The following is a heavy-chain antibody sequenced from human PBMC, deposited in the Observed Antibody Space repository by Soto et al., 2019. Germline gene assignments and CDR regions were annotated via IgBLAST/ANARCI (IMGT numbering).Heavy chain of an antibody. CDR3: ARGRIVVVTHSYFDY. D-gene: IGHD3-22*01. Sequence: SVKVSCKASGGTFSSYAISWVRQAPGQGLEWMGGIIPIFGTANYAQKFQGRVTITADESTSTAYMELSSLRSEDTAVYYCARGRIVVVTHSYFDYWGQGTLVTVSS. CDR2: IIPIFGTA. J-gene: IGHJ4*02. CDR1: GGTFSSYA. V-gene: IGHV1-69*13.